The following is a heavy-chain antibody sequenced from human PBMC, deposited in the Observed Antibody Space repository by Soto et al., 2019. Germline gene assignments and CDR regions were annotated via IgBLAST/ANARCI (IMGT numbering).Heavy chain of an antibody. D-gene: IGHD2-21*02. CDR2: ISGSGGST. CDR1: GFTFSSYA. V-gene: IGHV3-23*01. CDR3: AKVPCCGGDHHYYYYGMDV. J-gene: IGHJ6*02. Sequence: VQLLESGGGLVQPGGSLRLSCAASGFTFSSYAMSWVRQAPGKGLEWVSAISGSGGSTYYADSVKGRFTISRDNSKNTLYLQMNSLRAEDTAVYYCAKVPCCGGDHHYYYYGMDVWGQGTTVTVSS.